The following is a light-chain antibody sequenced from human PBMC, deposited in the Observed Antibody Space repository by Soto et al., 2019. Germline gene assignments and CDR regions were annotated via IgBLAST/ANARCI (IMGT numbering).Light chain of an antibody. J-gene: IGKJ4*01. V-gene: IGKV1-5*03. CDR3: QQYIDYFT. CDR2: KAS. Sequence: DIQMTQSPSTLSASIRDRVTITCRASQSLNSSSAWYQQKPGKAPKLLNYKASNLESGVPSRFSGSGSGTEFTLTISSLEPDDYATYYCQQYIDYFTFGGGTAVEIK. CDR1: QSLNSS.